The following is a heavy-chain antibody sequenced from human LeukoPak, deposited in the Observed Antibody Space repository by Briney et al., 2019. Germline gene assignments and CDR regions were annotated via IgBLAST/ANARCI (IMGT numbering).Heavy chain of an antibody. CDR1: GGTFSSYA. CDR2: IIPIFGTA. J-gene: IGHJ3*02. CDR3: ARTHSGYSLQIKYCSSTSCYAFDI. D-gene: IGHD2-2*01. Sequence: SVKVPCKASGGTFSSYAISWVRQAPGQGLEWMGGIIPIFGTANYAQKFQGRVTITADESTSTAYMELSSLRSEDTAVYYCARTHSGYSLQIKYCSSTSCYAFDIWGQGTMVTVSS. V-gene: IGHV1-69*01.